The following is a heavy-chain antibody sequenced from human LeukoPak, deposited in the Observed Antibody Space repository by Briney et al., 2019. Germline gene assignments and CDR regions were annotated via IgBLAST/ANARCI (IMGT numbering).Heavy chain of an antibody. CDR2: INPGNGDT. CDR1: GGTLNNYA. V-gene: IGHV1-3*01. D-gene: IGHD2-15*01. CDR3: ARERWHCRVNCYSVYYYALDV. J-gene: IGHJ6*02. Sequence: ASVKVSCKASGGTLNNYAISWVRQAPGQRLEWLGWINPGNGDTKYSQNFQGRVTVTSDTSAATAYVELNSLTSEDTAVYYCARERWHCRVNCYSVYYYALDVWGQGTTVTVSS.